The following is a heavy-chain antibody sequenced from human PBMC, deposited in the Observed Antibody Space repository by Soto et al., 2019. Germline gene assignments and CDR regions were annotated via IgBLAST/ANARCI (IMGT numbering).Heavy chain of an antibody. CDR3: ARDLGGSGSIDKVAFDY. J-gene: IGHJ4*02. V-gene: IGHV1-69*04. Sequence: ASVKVSCKASGGTFSSYTISWVRQAPGQGLEWMGRIIPILGIANYAQKFQGRVTITADKSTSTAYMELSSLRSEDTAVYYCARDLGGSGSIDKVAFDYWGQGTLVTVSS. D-gene: IGHD3-10*01. CDR1: GGTFSSYT. CDR2: IIPILGIA.